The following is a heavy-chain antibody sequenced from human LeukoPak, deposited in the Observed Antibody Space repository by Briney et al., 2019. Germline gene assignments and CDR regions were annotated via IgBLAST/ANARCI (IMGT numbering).Heavy chain of an antibody. CDR3: ARGSGRSGWYLN. V-gene: IGHV4-39*07. CDR1: GGSIRSSYYY. Sequence: PSETLSLTCTVSGGSIRSSYYYWGWIRQPPGKGLEWIGSIYDSGSTYYNPSLKSRVTISVDTSKNQFSLKLSSVTAADTAAYYCARGSGRSGWYLNWGQGTLVTVSS. D-gene: IGHD6-19*01. CDR2: IYDSGST. J-gene: IGHJ4*02.